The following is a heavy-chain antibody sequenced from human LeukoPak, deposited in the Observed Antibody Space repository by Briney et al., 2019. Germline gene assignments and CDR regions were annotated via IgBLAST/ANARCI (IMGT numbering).Heavy chain of an antibody. CDR1: GFTFSDYD. V-gene: IGHV3-13*01. Sequence: PGGSLRLSCAASGFTFSDYDMHWVRQATGKGLEWVSAIGTAGDTYYTGYVKGRLTISRKDAKNSLYLQMNSLRAGDTAVYYCARVAKERVGGVYYFDYWGQGTLVTVSS. CDR3: ARVAKERVGGVYYFDY. D-gene: IGHD1-1*01. J-gene: IGHJ4*02. CDR2: IGTAGDT.